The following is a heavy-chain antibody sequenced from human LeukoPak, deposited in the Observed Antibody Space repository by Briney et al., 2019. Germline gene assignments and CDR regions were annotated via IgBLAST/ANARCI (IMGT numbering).Heavy chain of an antibody. V-gene: IGHV3-23*01. CDR3: ATYRQVLLPFES. D-gene: IGHD2-8*02. CDR1: GFTFSSYA. CDR2: ISGSGGST. Sequence: GGSLRLSCAASGFTFSSYAMNWVRQAPGKGLEWVSAISGSGGSTYYADSVKGRFTISRDNSKNTLYLQMNSLRAEDTAIYYCATYRQVLLPFESWGQGTLVTVSS. J-gene: IGHJ4*02.